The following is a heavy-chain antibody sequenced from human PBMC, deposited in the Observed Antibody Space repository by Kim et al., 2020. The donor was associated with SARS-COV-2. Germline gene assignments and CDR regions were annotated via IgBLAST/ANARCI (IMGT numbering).Heavy chain of an antibody. J-gene: IGHJ3*02. CDR1: GFTFSSYE. V-gene: IGHV3-48*03. D-gene: IGHD4-17*01. CDR2: ITSSGSAI. Sequence: GGSLRLSCAASGFTFSSYEMNWVRQAPGKGLEWVSYITSSGSAIYYVDSVKGRFTISRDNAKNSLYLQMNSLRAEDTAVYYCARERAQLRWGAGSTDACDIWGEGTMLSVPS. CDR3: ARERAQLRWGAGSTDACDI.